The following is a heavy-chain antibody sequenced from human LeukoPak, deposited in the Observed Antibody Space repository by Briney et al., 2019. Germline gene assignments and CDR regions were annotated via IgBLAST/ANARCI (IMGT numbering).Heavy chain of an antibody. Sequence: PGGSLRLSCVASGFTLSSHDMSWVRQAPGKGLEWVSAISGSGANTYYADSVKGRFTVSRDNSKNTLYLQMNSLRVEDTAVYYCAKDLAVAGDSFDYWGQGTLVTVSS. CDR3: AKDLAVAGDSFDY. D-gene: IGHD6-19*01. J-gene: IGHJ4*02. V-gene: IGHV3-23*01. CDR1: GFTLSSHD. CDR2: ISGSGANT.